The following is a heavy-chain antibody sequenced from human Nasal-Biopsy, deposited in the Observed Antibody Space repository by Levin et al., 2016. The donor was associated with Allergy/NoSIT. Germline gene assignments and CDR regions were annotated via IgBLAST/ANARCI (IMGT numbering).Heavy chain of an antibody. J-gene: IGHJ3*02. V-gene: IGHV1-8*02. Sequence: ASVKVSCKASGHTFTAYYLHWVRQAPGQGLEWMGWMNPNSGNTGSAQKFQGRVTMTRDTFTGTAYMELFSLRSEDTAVYYCARARNAYCTGGKCYSPGAFDIWGQGTTVSVSS. CDR3: ARARNAYCTGGKCYSPGAFDI. D-gene: IGHD2-15*01. CDR2: MNPNSGNT. CDR1: GHTFTAYY.